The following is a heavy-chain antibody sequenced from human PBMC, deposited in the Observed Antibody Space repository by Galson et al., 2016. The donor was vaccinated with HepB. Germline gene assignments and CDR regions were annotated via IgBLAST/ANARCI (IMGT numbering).Heavy chain of an antibody. Sequence: SLRLSCAASGFAFSSYPMHWVRQAPGKGLEWVAVISYDGCIEYYADSVKGRFTISRDNPKNTEYLQMNSLRPEETAVYYCARGSAAGTWGYGMGVWGQGTTVSVSS. CDR2: ISYDGCIE. V-gene: IGHV3-30*04. D-gene: IGHD6-13*01. CDR3: ARGSAAGTWGYGMGV. CDR1: GFAFSSYP. J-gene: IGHJ6*02.